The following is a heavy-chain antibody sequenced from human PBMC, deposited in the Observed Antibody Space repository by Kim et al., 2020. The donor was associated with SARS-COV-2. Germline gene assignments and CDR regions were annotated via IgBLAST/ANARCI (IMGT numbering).Heavy chain of an antibody. Sequence: GGSLRLSCTASGLTFDTYGFHWVRQAPGRGLEWASFISSDGGYKSSADSVKGRFTISREHSKNNLYLQMYSLRVEDTSVYYFAKGGSFDSWGQGTLVAV. V-gene: IGHV3-30*18. CDR3: AKGGSFDS. CDR2: ISSDGGYK. CDR1: GLTFDTYG. D-gene: IGHD3-16*01. J-gene: IGHJ4*02.